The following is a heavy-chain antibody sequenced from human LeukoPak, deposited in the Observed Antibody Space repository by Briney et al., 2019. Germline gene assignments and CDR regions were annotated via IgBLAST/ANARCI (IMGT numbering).Heavy chain of an antibody. CDR2: MNPSSGNT. CDR1: GYTFTSYD. V-gene: IGHV1-8*01. J-gene: IGHJ6*03. Sequence: VASVKVSCKASGYTFTSYDINWVRQATGPGLEWMGWMNPSSGNTGYAQKFQGRVTMTRNTSISTAYMELSSLRSEDTAVYYCARGGYSSSWYYYYYYYMDVWGKGTTVTVSS. CDR3: ARGGYSSSWYYYYYYYMDV. D-gene: IGHD6-13*01.